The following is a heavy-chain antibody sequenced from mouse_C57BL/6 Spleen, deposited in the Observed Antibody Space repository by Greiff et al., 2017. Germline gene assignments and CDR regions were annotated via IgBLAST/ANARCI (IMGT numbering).Heavy chain of an antibody. J-gene: IGHJ1*03. Sequence: VQLQQPGAELVKPGASVKMSCKASGYTFTSYWITWVKQRPGQGLEWIGDIYPGSGSTNYNEKFKSKATLTVDTSSSTAYMQLSSLTSEDSAVYYCARGGRRLREGDWYFDVWGTGTTVTVSS. CDR3: ARGGRRLREGDWYFDV. D-gene: IGHD2-4*01. CDR2: IYPGSGST. CDR1: GYTFTSYW. V-gene: IGHV1-55*01.